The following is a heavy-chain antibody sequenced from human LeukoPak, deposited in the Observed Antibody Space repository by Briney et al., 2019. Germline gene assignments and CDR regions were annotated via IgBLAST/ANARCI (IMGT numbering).Heavy chain of an antibody. Sequence: GGSLRLSCAASGFTFSNAWMSWVRQAPGKGLEWVGRIKSKTDGGTTDYAAPVKGRFTISRDDSKNTLYLQMNSLKTEDTAVYYCTTGMVRGVLFDYWGQGTLVTVSS. CDR2: IKSKTDGGTT. V-gene: IGHV3-15*01. J-gene: IGHJ4*02. CDR3: TTGMVRGVLFDY. CDR1: GFTFSNAW. D-gene: IGHD3-10*01.